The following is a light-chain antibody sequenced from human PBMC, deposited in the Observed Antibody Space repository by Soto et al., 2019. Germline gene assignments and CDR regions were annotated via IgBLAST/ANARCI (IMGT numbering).Light chain of an antibody. Sequence: IQLTQSPSSLSASVGDRVTITCRASQGISSYLAWYQQKPGKAPKLLIYAASTLQSGVPSRFSGSGSGTDFTLTISSLQHEDFATYYCQQLNSYPLFGQGTKVEIK. CDR1: QGISSY. J-gene: IGKJ1*01. CDR2: AAS. CDR3: QQLNSYPL. V-gene: IGKV1-9*01.